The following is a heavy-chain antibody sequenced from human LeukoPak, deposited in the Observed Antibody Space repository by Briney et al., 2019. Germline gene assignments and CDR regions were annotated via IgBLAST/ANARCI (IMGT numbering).Heavy chain of an antibody. V-gene: IGHV4-39*01. Sequence: SETLSLTCTVSGGSISSSSYSWGWIRQPPGKGLEWIGSIYYSGSTYYNPSLKSRVTISVDTSKNQFSLKLSSVTAADTAVYYCARLIAVAGPYWYFDLWGRGTLVTVSS. CDR2: IYYSGST. D-gene: IGHD6-19*01. J-gene: IGHJ2*01. CDR1: GGSISSSSYS. CDR3: ARLIAVAGPYWYFDL.